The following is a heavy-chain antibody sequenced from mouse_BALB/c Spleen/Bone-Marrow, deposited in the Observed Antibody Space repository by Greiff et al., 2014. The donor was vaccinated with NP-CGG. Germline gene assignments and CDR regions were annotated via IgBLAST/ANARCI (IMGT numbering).Heavy chain of an antibody. CDR3: ANYYGSSSY. Sequence: VQLQQSGSVLVRPGASVKLSCKASGYTFTSSWMHWAKQRPGQGLEWIGEIHPNSGNTNYNEKFKGNATLTVDTSSSTAYVDLSSLTSEDSAVYYCANYYGSSSYWGQGTTLTVSS. J-gene: IGHJ2*01. CDR2: IHPNSGNT. CDR1: GYTFTSSW. D-gene: IGHD1-1*01. V-gene: IGHV1S130*01.